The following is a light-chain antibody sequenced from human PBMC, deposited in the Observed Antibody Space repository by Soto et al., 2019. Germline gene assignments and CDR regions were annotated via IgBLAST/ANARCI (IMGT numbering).Light chain of an antibody. CDR1: SGDVGGYTY. Sequence: QPVLTQPPSASESPGQSVTISCTGVSGDVGGYTYVSWYQQYPGKAPKLLIYEVSKRPQGVPDRFTGSKSGNTASLTVSGLQPDDEAHYYCSSSGGSNGFVVFGGGTKLPVL. V-gene: IGLV2-8*01. CDR2: EVS. J-gene: IGLJ2*01. CDR3: SSSGGSNGFVV.